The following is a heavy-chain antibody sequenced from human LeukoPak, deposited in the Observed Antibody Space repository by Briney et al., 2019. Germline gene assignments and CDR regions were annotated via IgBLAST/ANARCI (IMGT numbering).Heavy chain of an antibody. CDR3: AREGGPYRPLDY. V-gene: IGHV4-34*01. J-gene: IGHJ4*02. CDR2: INHSGST. CDR1: GGSFSGNY. Sequence: SETLSLTCAVSGGSFSGNYWSWIRQPPGKGLEWIGEINHSGSTNYNPSLKSRVTISVDTSKNQFSLKLTSVAAADTAVYCAREGGPYRPLDYSGQGTLVTVAS.